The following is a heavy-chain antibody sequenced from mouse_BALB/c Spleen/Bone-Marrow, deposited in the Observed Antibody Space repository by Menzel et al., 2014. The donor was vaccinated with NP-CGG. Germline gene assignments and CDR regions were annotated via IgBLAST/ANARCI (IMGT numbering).Heavy chain of an antibody. CDR3: ARYGNYCYAMDY. Sequence: EVKLMESGAELVKPGASVKLSCTASGFNIEDTYMHWVKQRPEQGLEWIGRIDPANGNTKYDPKFQGKATITADTSSNTAYLQLSSLTSEDTAVYYCARYGNYCYAMDYWGQGTSVTVSS. J-gene: IGHJ4*01. CDR2: IDPANGNT. V-gene: IGHV14-3*02. CDR1: GFNIEDTY. D-gene: IGHD2-1*01.